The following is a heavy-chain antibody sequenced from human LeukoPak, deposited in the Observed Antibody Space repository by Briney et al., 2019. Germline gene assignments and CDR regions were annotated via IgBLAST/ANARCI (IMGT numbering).Heavy chain of an antibody. CDR2: IYYSGST. J-gene: IGHJ4*02. V-gene: IGHV4-39*07. Sequence: SETLSLTCTVSAGSITSSSYYWGWIRQPPGKGLEWIGSIYYSGSTYYNPSLKSRLTISVDTSKNQFSLKLSSVTAADTAVYYCARGGGGYSYGDYFDYWGQGTLVTVSS. CDR3: ARGGGGYSYGDYFDY. CDR1: AGSITSSSYY. D-gene: IGHD5-18*01.